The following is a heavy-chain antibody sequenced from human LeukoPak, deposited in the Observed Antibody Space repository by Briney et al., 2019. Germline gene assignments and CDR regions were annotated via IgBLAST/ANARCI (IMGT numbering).Heavy chain of an antibody. V-gene: IGHV4-34*01. J-gene: IGHJ5*02. Sequence: SETLSLTCAVYGVSFSGYYWSWIRQPPGKGREWIGEINHSGSTNYNPSLKSRVTISVDTSKNQFSLKLRSVTAADTAVYYCARKEGGQLVNTRRCFDPWGQGTLVTVSS. CDR3: ARKEGGQLVNTRRCFDP. D-gene: IGHD6-13*01. CDR1: GVSFSGYY. CDR2: INHSGST.